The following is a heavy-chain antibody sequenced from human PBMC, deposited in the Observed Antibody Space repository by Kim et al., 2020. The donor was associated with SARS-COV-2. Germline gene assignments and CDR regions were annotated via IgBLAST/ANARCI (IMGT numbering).Heavy chain of an antibody. V-gene: IGHV3-9*01. J-gene: IGHJ2*01. CDR3: AKDIGRWRAFCYFDL. D-gene: IGHD3-3*01. Sequence: DSVQGRFTITRDNDKNSLYLQMNSLGAEDTALYYCAKDIGRWRAFCYFDLWGRGTLVTVSS.